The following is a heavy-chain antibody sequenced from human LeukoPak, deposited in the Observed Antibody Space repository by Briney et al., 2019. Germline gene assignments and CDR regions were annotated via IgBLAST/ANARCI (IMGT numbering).Heavy chain of an antibody. D-gene: IGHD5-24*01. CDR3: ARGLRDGYNGDY. CDR1: GGSISSYY. CDR2: INHSGST. V-gene: IGHV4-34*01. J-gene: IGHJ4*02. Sequence: PSETLSLTCTVSGGSISSYYWSWIRQPPGKGLEWIGEINHSGSTNYNPSLKSRVTISVDTSKNQFSLKLSSVTAADTAVYYCARGLRDGYNGDYWGQGTLVTVSS.